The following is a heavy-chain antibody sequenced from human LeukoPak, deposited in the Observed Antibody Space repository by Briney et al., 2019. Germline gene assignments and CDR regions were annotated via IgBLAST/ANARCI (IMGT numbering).Heavy chain of an antibody. D-gene: IGHD7-27*01. CDR2: FSYSGST. CDR1: RGSISNYY. V-gene: IGHV4-59*01. Sequence: TSETLSLTCTVSRGSISNYYWGWIRQPPGKGLDWIGFFSYSGSTNYNPSLKSRVTISVDTSKNQFSLKLTSVTAADTAVYYCARDGPGDVGFDYWGQGTLVTVSS. CDR3: ARDGPGDVGFDY. J-gene: IGHJ4*02.